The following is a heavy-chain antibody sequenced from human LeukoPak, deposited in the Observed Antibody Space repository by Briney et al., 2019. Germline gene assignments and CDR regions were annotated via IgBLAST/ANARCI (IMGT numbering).Heavy chain of an antibody. D-gene: IGHD7-27*01. CDR1: GFTFDVYA. CDR2: ISSNSGSI. J-gene: IGHJ6*02. CDR3: AKDRSPGRYYGMDV. Sequence: GGPLRLSCAASGFTFDVYAMHWARQAPGKGLEGVSGISSNSGSIGYADSVKGRFTISRDNAKNSLYLQMNSLRAEDTALYYCAKDRSPGRYYGMDVWGQGTTVTVSS. V-gene: IGHV3-9*01.